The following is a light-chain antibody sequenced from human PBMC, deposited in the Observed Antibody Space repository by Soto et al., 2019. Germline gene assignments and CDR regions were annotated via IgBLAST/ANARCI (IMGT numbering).Light chain of an antibody. CDR2: GAS. Sequence: DIVLTQSPGTLSLSPGEIASLSCRASHIVSSDLAWYQQKPGQPPRLLVFGASTRATGIPAGFSGLGSGRHFTLTISSLQSEDFAVYYCQQYNTWPRTFGQGGKVDIK. V-gene: IGKV3-15*01. CDR3: QQYNTWPRT. J-gene: IGKJ1*01. CDR1: HIVSSD.